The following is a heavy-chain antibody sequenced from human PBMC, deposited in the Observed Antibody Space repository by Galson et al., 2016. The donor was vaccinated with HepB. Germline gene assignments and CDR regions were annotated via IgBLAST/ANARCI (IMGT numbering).Heavy chain of an antibody. V-gene: IGHV4-39*01. CDR2: GYYTGST. D-gene: IGHD3-22*01. CDR1: GGSISSGSYF. CDR3: ARHSGAHDYNRLSFDY. Sequence: SETLSLTCTVSGGSISSGSYFWGWLRQPPGKGLEWIGSGYYTGSTYYNPSLESRVTISVDTSKNQFSLKLSSMTAADTAVYYCARHSGAHDYNRLSFDYWGQGTLVTVSS. J-gene: IGHJ4*02.